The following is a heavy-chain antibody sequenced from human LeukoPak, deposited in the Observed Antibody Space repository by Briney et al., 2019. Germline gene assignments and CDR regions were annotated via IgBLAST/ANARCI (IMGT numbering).Heavy chain of an antibody. CDR3: ARDGYCSGGSCLVN. CDR1: GGSFSGYY. Sequence: HSETLSLTCAVYGGSFSGYYWSWIRQPPGKGLEWIGEINHSGSTNYNPSLKSRVTMSVDTSKNQFSLKLSSVTAADTAVYYCARDGYCSGGSCLVNWGQGTLVTVSS. J-gene: IGHJ4*02. D-gene: IGHD2-15*01. CDR2: INHSGST. V-gene: IGHV4-34*01.